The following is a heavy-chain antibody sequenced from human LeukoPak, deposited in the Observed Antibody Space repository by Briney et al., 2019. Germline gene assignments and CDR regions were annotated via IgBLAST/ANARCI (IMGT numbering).Heavy chain of an antibody. D-gene: IGHD5-24*01. CDR2: IYYSGST. Sequence: SETLSLTCTVSGGSISSGGYYWSWIRQHPGKGLEWIGYIYYSGSTYYNPSLKSRVTISVDSSKNQFSLKLSSVTAADTAVYYCWAIGTTIKLDYWGQGTLVTVAS. CDR3: WAIGTTIKLDY. J-gene: IGHJ4*02. CDR1: GGSISSGGYY. V-gene: IGHV4-31*08.